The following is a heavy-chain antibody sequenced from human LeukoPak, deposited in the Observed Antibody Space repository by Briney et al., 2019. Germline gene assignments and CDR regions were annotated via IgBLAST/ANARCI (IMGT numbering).Heavy chain of an antibody. D-gene: IGHD6-13*01. J-gene: IGHJ3*02. V-gene: IGHV3-11*04. CDR3: ATLYSSSWYLGDAFDI. CDR1: GFTFSDYY. Sequence: GGSLRLSCAASGFTFSDYYMSWIRQAPGKGLEWVSYISSSGSTIYYADSVKGRFTISRDNAKNSLYLQMNSLRAEDTAVYYCATLYSSSWYLGDAFDIWGQGTMVTVSS. CDR2: ISSSGSTI.